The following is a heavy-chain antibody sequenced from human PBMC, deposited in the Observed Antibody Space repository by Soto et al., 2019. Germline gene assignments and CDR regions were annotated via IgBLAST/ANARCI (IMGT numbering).Heavy chain of an antibody. J-gene: IGHJ5*02. CDR1: GGPISSGDYY. D-gene: IGHD3-10*01. Sequence: SETLSLTCTVSGGPISSGDYYWSWIRQPPGKGLEWIGYIYYSGSTYYNPSLKSRVTISVDTSKNQFSLKLSSVTAADTAVYYCVRGVIRNWFDPWGQGTLVTVS. CDR3: VRGVIRNWFDP. CDR2: IYYSGST. V-gene: IGHV4-30-4*01.